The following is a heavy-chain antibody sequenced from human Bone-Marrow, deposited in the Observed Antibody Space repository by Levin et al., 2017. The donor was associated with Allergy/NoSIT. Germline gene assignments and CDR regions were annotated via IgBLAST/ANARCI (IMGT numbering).Heavy chain of an antibody. V-gene: IGHV3-23*01. D-gene: IGHD2-21*02. J-gene: IGHJ2*01. Sequence: GESLKISCVASGFTFSSYAMTWVRQAPGKGLEWVSVLNGDGGTRYYAGSVEGRFTVSRDNSRNTLYLHMNSLTAEDTAIYYCAKDSTMEVTRDWSLDLWGRGTMVTVSS. CDR1: GFTFSSYA. CDR3: AKDSTMEVTRDWSLDL. CDR2: LNGDGGTR.